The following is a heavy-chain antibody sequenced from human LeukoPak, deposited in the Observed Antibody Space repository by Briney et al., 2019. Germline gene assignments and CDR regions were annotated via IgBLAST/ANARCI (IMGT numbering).Heavy chain of an antibody. CDR1: GFTFSSYG. D-gene: IGHD2-2*01. J-gene: IGHJ5*02. V-gene: IGHV3-33*01. CDR3: ARDQDIVVVPAADVWFDP. CDR2: IWYDGSSK. Sequence: QPGRSLRLSCAASGFTFSSYGMHWVRQAPGKGLEWLAVIWYDGSSKYYADSVKGRFTISRDNSKNTLYLQMNSLRAEDTAVYYCARDQDIVVVPAADVWFDPWGQGTLVTVSS.